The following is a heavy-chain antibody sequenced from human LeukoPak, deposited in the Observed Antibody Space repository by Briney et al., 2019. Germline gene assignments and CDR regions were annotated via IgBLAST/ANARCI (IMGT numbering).Heavy chain of an antibody. V-gene: IGHV1-46*03. CDR3: ARGLGSCSGGSCYSDY. D-gene: IGHD2-15*01. CDR1: GYTFTSYY. J-gene: IGHJ4*02. Sequence: ASVKVSCKASGYTFTSYYMHWVRQAPGQGLEWMGIINPSGGYTRYAQKFQGRATMTRDTSTSTVYMELSSLRSEDTAVYYCARGLGSCSGGSCYSDYWGQGTLVTVSS. CDR2: INPSGGYT.